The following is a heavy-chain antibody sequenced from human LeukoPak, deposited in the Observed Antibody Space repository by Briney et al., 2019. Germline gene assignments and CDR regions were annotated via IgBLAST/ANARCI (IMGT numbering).Heavy chain of an antibody. CDR3: AGPTCLPGGYCSTNF. J-gene: IGHJ4*02. CDR1: GYTFSDYH. Sequence: GGSLSLSCAASGYTFSDYHMSWIRQAPGKGLERVSYISSTSDYKNYEDSVKGRFTISRDNARKSLYLQRNSLRAEDTAVYYCAGPTCLPGGYCSTNFWGQGTLVTVSS. D-gene: IGHD2-2*01. CDR2: ISSTSDYK. V-gene: IGHV3-11*03.